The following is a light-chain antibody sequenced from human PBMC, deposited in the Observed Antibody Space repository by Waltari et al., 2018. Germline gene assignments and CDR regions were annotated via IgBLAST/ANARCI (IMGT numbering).Light chain of an antibody. CDR3: QSYDTSLSVV. CDR1: GSHIRAGFD. CDR2: GST. J-gene: IGLJ3*02. V-gene: IGLV1-40*01. Sequence: QSVLTQAPSMSGAPGQRVTISCTGSGSHIRAGFDVHWYQQLPRAAPKLLIYGSTSRPLGVPDRFFGSTSGTSASLVIIGLQPEDEAVYYCQSYDTSLSVVFGGGTKLTVL.